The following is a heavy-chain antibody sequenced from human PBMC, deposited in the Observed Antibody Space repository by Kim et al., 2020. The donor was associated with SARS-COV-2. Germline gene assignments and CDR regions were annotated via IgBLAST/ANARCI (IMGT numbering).Heavy chain of an antibody. CDR3: ARARGGAAYCGGDCPSDAFDI. D-gene: IGHD2-21*02. Sequence: GGSLRLSCAASGFTVSSNYMSWVRQAPGKGLEWVSVIYSGGSTYYADSVKGRFTISRDNSKNTLYLQMNSLRAEDTAVYYCARARGGAAYCGGDCPSDAFDIWGQGTMVTVSS. CDR1: GFTVSSNY. V-gene: IGHV3-66*01. CDR2: IYSGGST. J-gene: IGHJ3*02.